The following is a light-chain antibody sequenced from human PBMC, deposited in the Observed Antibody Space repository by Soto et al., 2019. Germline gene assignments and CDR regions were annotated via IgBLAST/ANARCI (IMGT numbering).Light chain of an antibody. CDR3: QQRSYWLGLT. J-gene: IGKJ4*01. CDR1: QPVSTY. V-gene: IGKV3-11*01. CDR2: DAS. Sequence: DIVLTQSPDTLSLSPGEKATLSCRASQPVSTYLAWYQHKPGQAPRLLINDASRRATGVPARFSGSGSGTDFALTISSLEPEDFAVYYCQQRSYWLGLTFGGGTKVEIK.